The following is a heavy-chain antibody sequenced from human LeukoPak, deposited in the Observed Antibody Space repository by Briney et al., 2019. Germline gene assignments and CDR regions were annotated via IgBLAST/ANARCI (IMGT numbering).Heavy chain of an antibody. Sequence: ASVTVSCKASGYTFSNYDINWVRQAPGQGLEWMGYMNPNSGNTDYAQKFQDRVTITADTSISTAYMELSSLTSEDTAVYYCAREGLDYWGQGTLVTVSS. CDR2: MNPNSGNT. V-gene: IGHV1-8*03. CDR1: GYTFSNYD. J-gene: IGHJ4*02. CDR3: AREGLDY.